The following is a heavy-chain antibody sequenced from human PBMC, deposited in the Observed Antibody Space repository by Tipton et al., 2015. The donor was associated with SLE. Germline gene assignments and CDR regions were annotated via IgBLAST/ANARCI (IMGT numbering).Heavy chain of an antibody. D-gene: IGHD4/OR15-4a*01. J-gene: IGHJ6*02. CDR2: IVVDSGNT. Sequence: QLVQSGAEVKKPGTSVKVSCKASGFTFSSSAVQWVRQARGQRLEWIGWIVVDSGNTNYAQKFQVRVTISRDMSTSTAYMELSSLRSEDTAVYYCAATTHSGARPCKFFGFDVWVQGTTVTVSS. V-gene: IGHV1-58*01. CDR3: AATTHSGARPCKFFGFDV. CDR1: GFTFSSSA.